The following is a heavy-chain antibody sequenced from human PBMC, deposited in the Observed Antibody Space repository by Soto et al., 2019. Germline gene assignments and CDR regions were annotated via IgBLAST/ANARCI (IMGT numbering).Heavy chain of an antibody. CDR3: ARDANYDILTCYYRAPGWFDP. CDR2: ISSSSSYI. CDR1: GFTFSSYS. Sequence: GGSLRLSCAASGFTFSSYSMNWVRQAPGKGLEWVSSISSSSSYIYYADSVKGRFTISRDNAKNSLYLQMNSLRAEDTAVYYCARDANYDILTCYYRAPGWFDPWGQGTLVTVSS. V-gene: IGHV3-21*01. J-gene: IGHJ5*02. D-gene: IGHD3-9*01.